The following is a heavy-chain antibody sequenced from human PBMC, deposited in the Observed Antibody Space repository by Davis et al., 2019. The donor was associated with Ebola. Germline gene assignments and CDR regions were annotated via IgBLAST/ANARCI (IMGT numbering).Heavy chain of an antibody. Sequence: MPSETLSLTCTVSGGSINTYYWSWVRQTPGKGLEWIGYISYSGSTDYNPSLKSRVSMSVDTSKNQVSLKVTSVSAADTAVYYCVRGQTYGSMVYGLDVWGQGTTVTVSS. CDR2: ISYSGST. CDR1: GGSINTYY. V-gene: IGHV4-59*08. CDR3: VRGQTYGSMVYGLDV. J-gene: IGHJ6*02. D-gene: IGHD3-10*01.